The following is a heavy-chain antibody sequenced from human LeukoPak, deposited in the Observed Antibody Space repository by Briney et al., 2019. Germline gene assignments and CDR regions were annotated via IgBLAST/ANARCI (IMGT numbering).Heavy chain of an antibody. Sequence: SETLSLTCTVSGGSISSSSYYWGWIRQPPGKGLEWIGSIYYSGSSYYNPSLQSRVTILGDTSKNQFTLKLRSVTAADTAVYYCAREQQSFGVGDSWGQGTLVTVSS. J-gene: IGHJ4*02. D-gene: IGHD3-3*01. CDR2: IYYSGSS. V-gene: IGHV4-39*06. CDR3: AREQQSFGVGDS. CDR1: GGSISSSSYY.